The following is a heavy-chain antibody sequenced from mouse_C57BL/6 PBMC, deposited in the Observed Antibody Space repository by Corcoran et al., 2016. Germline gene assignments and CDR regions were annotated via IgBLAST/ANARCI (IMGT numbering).Heavy chain of an antibody. CDR2: IYPGSGNT. CDR1: GDTFTDYY. CDR3: ARSTVEAWFAY. V-gene: IGHV1-76*01. D-gene: IGHD1-1*01. J-gene: IGHJ3*01. Sequence: QVQLKQSGAELVSPGASVKLSCKASGDTFTDYYINWVKQRPGQGLVWIARIYPGSGNTYYNEKFKGKATLTAEKSSSTAYMQLSSLTSEDSAVYFCARSTVEAWFAYWGQGTLVTVSA.